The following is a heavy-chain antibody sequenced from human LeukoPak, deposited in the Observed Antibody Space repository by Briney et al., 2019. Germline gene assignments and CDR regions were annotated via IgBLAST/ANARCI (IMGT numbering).Heavy chain of an antibody. Sequence: GGSLRLSCAASGFTFSSYGMHWVRQAPGKGLEWVAFIRYDGSNKYYADSVKGRFTISRDNSKSTLYLQMNSLRAEDTAMYYCARDTRGESDYWGHGTLVTVSS. J-gene: IGHJ4*01. CDR3: ARDTRGESDY. V-gene: IGHV3-30*02. D-gene: IGHD2-2*01. CDR2: IRYDGSNK. CDR1: GFTFSSYG.